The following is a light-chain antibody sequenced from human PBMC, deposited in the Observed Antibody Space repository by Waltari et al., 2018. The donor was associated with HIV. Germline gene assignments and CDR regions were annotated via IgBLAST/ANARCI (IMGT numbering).Light chain of an antibody. CDR1: QSVSSY. Sequence: EIVLTQSPATLSLSPGERATLSCRASQSVSSYLAWYQQKPGQAPRLLIYDASNRATGIPSRFSGSGSGTDFTLTISSLEPEDFAVYYCQQRSNWPPLTFCQGTKVVI. CDR3: QQRSNWPPLT. V-gene: IGKV3-11*01. J-gene: IGKJ1*01. CDR2: DAS.